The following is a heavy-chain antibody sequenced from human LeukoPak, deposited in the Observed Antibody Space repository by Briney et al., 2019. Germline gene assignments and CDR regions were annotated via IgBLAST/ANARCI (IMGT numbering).Heavy chain of an antibody. D-gene: IGHD6-13*01. V-gene: IGHV3-30*02. Sequence: PGGSLRLSCAASGFTFSSYGMHWVRQAPGKGLEWVAFIRYDGSNKYYADSVKGRFTISRDNSKNTLYLQMNSLRAEDTAVYYCAKDLRAAAGKVGVDYWGQGTLVTVSS. CDR2: IRYDGSNK. CDR3: AKDLRAAAGKVGVDY. J-gene: IGHJ4*02. CDR1: GFTFSSYG.